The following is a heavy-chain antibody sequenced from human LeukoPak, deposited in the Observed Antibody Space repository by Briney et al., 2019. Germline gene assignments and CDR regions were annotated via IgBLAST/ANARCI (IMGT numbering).Heavy chain of an antibody. J-gene: IGHJ6*03. CDR3: AKAAPGYSGYDLKAYYYYYMDV. Sequence: GGSLRLSSAASGFTFSSFAMSWVRQAPGKGLEWVSSISGSGGTTYYPDSVKGRFTISRVNSKSTLYLQMNSLRAEDTAVYYCAKAAPGYSGYDLKAYYYYYMDVWGKGTTVTVSS. CDR1: GFTFSSFA. CDR2: ISGSGGTT. V-gene: IGHV3-23*01. D-gene: IGHD5-12*01.